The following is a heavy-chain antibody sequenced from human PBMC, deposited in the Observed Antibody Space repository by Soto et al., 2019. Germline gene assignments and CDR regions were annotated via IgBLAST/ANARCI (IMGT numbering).Heavy chain of an antibody. D-gene: IGHD3-9*01. V-gene: IGHV3-9*01. CDR2: ISWNSDTI. Sequence: GGSLRLSCAASGFTFYEYALHWVRQVPGKGLEWVSGISWNSDTIGYEDSVKGRFTISRDNAKNCVYLQMNSLTVEDTALYHCAKDVSLRYLKYMGVWGKGTTVTVSS. J-gene: IGHJ6*03. CDR3: AKDVSLRYLKYMGV. CDR1: GFTFYEYA.